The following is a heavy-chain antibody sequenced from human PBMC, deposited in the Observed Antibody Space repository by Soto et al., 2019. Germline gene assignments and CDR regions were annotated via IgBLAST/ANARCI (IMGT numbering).Heavy chain of an antibody. Sequence: SETLSLTCTVSGGSISTYYWNWIRQSAGKGLEWIGRVYISGSTNYHPPLKSRVAMSVDTSNNQFSLKVTSVTAADTAVYYCARGGRDGFDIWGQGTMVTVSS. CDR3: ARGGRDGFDI. V-gene: IGHV4-4*07. CDR1: GGSISTYY. CDR2: VYISGST. J-gene: IGHJ3*02.